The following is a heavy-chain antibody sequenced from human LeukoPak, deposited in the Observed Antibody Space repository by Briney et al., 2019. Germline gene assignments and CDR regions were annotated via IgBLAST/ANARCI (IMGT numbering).Heavy chain of an antibody. CDR3: AKGLSYYYGSGVNYYGMDV. J-gene: IGHJ6*02. CDR2: ISGSGGST. Sequence: GGSLRLSCAASGFTFSSYAMSWVRQAPGKGLEWVSAISGSGGSTYYADSVKGRFTISRDNSKNTLYLQVNSLRAEDTAVYYCAKGLSYYYGSGVNYYGMDVWGQGTTVTVSS. V-gene: IGHV3-23*01. CDR1: GFTFSSYA. D-gene: IGHD3-10*01.